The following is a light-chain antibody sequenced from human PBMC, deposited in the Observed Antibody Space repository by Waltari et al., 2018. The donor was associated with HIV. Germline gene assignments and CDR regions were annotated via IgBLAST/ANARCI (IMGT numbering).Light chain of an antibody. CDR1: SSNIGAGYD. CDR2: GNS. J-gene: IGLJ3*02. V-gene: IGLV1-40*01. CDR3: QSYDSSLSDSRV. Sequence: QSVLTQPPSVSGAPGQRVTISCTGSSSNIGAGYDVHWYQQLPGTAPKLLIYGNSNRPSGVPDRFSDSKSGTSASLAITGLQAEDEADYYCQSYDSSLSDSRVFGGGTKLTVL.